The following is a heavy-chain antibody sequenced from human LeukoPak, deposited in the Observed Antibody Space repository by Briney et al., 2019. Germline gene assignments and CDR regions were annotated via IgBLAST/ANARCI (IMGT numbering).Heavy chain of an antibody. CDR3: AKVFSTSTTGREGFYFDY. D-gene: IGHD4-11*01. J-gene: IGHJ4*02. V-gene: IGHV3-23*01. CDR1: GFTFSSYA. CDR2: ISVSGGST. Sequence: GGSLRLSCAASGFTFSSYAMSWVRQAPGKGLEWVSAISVSGGSTYYADSVKGRFTISRDNSKKTLYLQMNSLRAEDTAVYYCAKVFSTSTTGREGFYFDYWGQGTLVTVSS.